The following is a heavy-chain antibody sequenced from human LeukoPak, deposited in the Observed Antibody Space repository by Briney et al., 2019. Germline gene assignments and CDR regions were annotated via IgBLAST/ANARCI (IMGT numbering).Heavy chain of an antibody. CDR1: VSRFTSYW. CDR2: IYPGDADT. D-gene: IGHD3-22*01. J-gene: IGHJ5*02. V-gene: IGHV5-51*01. CDR3: ARRDYYDRSGYYSNWFDP. Sequence: GESLKISCQCSVSRFTSYWIGWVRQMPGKGLAWMGIIYPGDADTRSTPPFQGDVTISHDKSLSTAYLQRSSLKASDTGMYYCARRDYYDRSGYYSNWFDPWGQGTLVTVPS.